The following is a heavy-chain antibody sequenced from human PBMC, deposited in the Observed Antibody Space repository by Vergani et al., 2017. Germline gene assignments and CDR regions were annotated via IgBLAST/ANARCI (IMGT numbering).Heavy chain of an antibody. V-gene: IGHV3-74*01. CDR3: ARDVYIAAAVDDAFDI. J-gene: IGHJ3*02. CDR1: GFTFSSYW. D-gene: IGHD6-13*01. Sequence: EVQLVESGGGLVQPGGSLRLSCAASGFTFSSYWMHWVRQAPGTGLVWVSRINSDGSSTSYADSVKGRFTISRDNAKNTLYLQMNSLRAEDTAVYYCARDVYIAAAVDDAFDIWGQGTMVTVSS. CDR2: INSDGSST.